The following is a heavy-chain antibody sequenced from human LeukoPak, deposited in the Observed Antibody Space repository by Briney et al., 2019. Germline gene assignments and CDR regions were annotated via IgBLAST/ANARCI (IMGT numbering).Heavy chain of an antibody. J-gene: IGHJ2*01. Sequence: SETLSLTCALYGGSFSSYSWSWTWIPQTPEKGLEWIGEIIEKGNANYNPSLKSRVTIDLDTSKNQFSLKLTSMTAADTAMYYCARGYYPPRWYFDLWGRGTVVTVSS. CDR2: IIEKGNA. V-gene: IGHV4-34*01. CDR3: ARGYYPPRWYFDL. D-gene: IGHD3-10*01. CDR1: GGSFSSYS.